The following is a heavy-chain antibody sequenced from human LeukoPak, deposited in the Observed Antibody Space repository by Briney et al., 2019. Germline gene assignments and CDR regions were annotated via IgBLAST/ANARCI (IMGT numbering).Heavy chain of an antibody. D-gene: IGHD4-17*01. CDR1: GYTFTGYY. J-gene: IGHJ1*01. V-gene: IGHV1-2*02. CDR3: ARPDYGDYEYFQH. CDR2: INPNSGGT. Sequence: ASVKVSCKASGYTFTGYYMHWVRQAPGQGLEWMGWINPNSGGTNYAQKFQGRVTMTRDTSISTAYMELSRLRSDDTAVYCCARPDYGDYEYFQHWGQGTLVTVSS.